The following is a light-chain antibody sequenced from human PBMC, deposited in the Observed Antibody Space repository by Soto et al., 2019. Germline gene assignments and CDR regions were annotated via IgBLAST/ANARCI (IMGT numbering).Light chain of an antibody. CDR3: QSYDRSLSGSFV. V-gene: IGLV1-40*01. J-gene: IGLJ1*01. CDR1: SSNIGTGYD. Sequence: QSVLTQPPSVSGAPGQRVTISCTGSSSNIGTGYDVHWYQQLPGTAPKLLIYATNLRPSGVPDRFSGSKSGTSASLAITGLQAEDEAEYYCQSYDRSLSGSFVFGTGTKLTVL. CDR2: ATN.